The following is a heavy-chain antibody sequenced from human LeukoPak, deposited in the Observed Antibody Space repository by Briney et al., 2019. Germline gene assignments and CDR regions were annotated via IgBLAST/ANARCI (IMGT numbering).Heavy chain of an antibody. J-gene: IGHJ6*03. CDR3: ARVAPSSYYYYMDV. V-gene: IGHV1-2*02. CDR2: INPNSGGT. Sequence: ASVKASCKASGYSFTGYYIHWVRQAPGQGLEWMGWINPNSGGTNYAQKFQGRVTMTRDTSISTAYMELSRLRSDDTAVYYCARVAPSSYYYYMDVWGKGTTVTVSS. CDR1: GYSFTGYY.